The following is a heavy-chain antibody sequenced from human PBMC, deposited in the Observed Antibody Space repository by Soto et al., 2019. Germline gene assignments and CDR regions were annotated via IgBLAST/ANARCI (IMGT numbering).Heavy chain of an antibody. CDR1: GYTFTGYY. J-gene: IGHJ5*02. D-gene: IGHD6-25*01. Sequence: QVQLVQSGAEVKKPGASVKVSCKASGYTFTGYYMHWVRQAPGQGLEWMGWINPNSGGTNYAQKLQGWVTMTSDTSLSTAYLELSRLRSDDTAVYYCARGDSCGAKGDNWFGPRGQRTLVTVSS. CDR3: ARGDSCGAKGDNWFGP. CDR2: INPNSGGT. V-gene: IGHV1-2*04.